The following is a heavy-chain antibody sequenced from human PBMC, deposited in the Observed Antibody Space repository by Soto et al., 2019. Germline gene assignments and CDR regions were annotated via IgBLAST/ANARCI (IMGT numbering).Heavy chain of an antibody. Sequence: GASGKVSCKASGYTFTGYYMHWVRQAPGQGLEWMGWINPNSGGTNYAQKFQGWVTMTRDTSISTAYMELSRLRSDDTAVYYCARGIAAAAARGMDVWGQGTTVTVSS. CDR1: GYTFTGYY. D-gene: IGHD6-13*01. V-gene: IGHV1-2*04. CDR3: ARGIAAAAARGMDV. CDR2: INPNSGGT. J-gene: IGHJ6*02.